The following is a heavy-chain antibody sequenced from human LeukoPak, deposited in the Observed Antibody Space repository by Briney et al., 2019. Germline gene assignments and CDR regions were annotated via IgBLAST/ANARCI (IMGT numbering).Heavy chain of an antibody. Sequence: PGGSLRLSCAASGFTFSSYSMNWVRQAPGKGLEWVSYISSSSSTIYYADSVKGRFTISRDNAKNSLYLQMNSLRAEDTAVYYCARVGYSGYPSYWGQGTLVTVSS. CDR3: ARVGYSGYPSY. CDR1: GFTFSSYS. D-gene: IGHD5-12*01. V-gene: IGHV3-48*04. CDR2: ISSSSSTI. J-gene: IGHJ4*02.